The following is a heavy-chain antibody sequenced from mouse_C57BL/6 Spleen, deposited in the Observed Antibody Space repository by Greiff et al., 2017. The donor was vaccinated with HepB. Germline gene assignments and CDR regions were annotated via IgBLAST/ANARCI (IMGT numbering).Heavy chain of an antibody. CDR3: ARQGLWYGSSNYFDY. V-gene: IGHV5-6*01. Sequence: EVQGVESGGDLVKPGGSLKLSCAASGFTFSSYGMSWVRQTPDKRLEWVATISSGGSYTYYPDSVKGRFTISRDNAKNTLYLQMSSLKSEDTAMYYCARQGLWYGSSNYFDYWGQGTTLTVSS. CDR2: ISSGGSYT. CDR1: GFTFSSYG. J-gene: IGHJ2*01. D-gene: IGHD1-1*01.